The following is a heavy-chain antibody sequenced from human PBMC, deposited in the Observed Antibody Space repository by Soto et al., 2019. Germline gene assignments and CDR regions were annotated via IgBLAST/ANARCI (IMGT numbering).Heavy chain of an antibody. V-gene: IGHV3-30-3*01. Sequence: PVGSLRLSCAASGFTFSSYAMHWVRQAPGKGLEWVAVISYDGSNKYYADSVKGRFTISRDNSKSTLYLQMNSLRAEDTAVYYCARDLLTYYDILTGFDYWGQGTLVTVSS. J-gene: IGHJ4*02. D-gene: IGHD3-9*01. CDR2: ISYDGSNK. CDR3: ARDLLTYYDILTGFDY. CDR1: GFTFSSYA.